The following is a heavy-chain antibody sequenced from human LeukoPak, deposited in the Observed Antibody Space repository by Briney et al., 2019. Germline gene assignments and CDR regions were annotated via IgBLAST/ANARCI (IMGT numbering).Heavy chain of an antibody. Sequence: GGSLRLSCAASEFTFNNHDMHWVRQAPGKGLEWVAAISYDGRNKYYADSVKGRFTISRDNSKNTLYLQMNSLRAEDTAVYYCAKDALGGYSYGPPGDYWGQGTLVTVSS. CDR2: ISYDGRNK. V-gene: IGHV3-30*18. D-gene: IGHD5-18*01. CDR3: AKDALGGYSYGPPGDY. CDR1: EFTFNNHD. J-gene: IGHJ4*02.